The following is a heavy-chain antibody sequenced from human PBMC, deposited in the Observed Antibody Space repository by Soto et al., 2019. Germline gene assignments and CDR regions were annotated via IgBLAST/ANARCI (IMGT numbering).Heavy chain of an antibody. CDR3: AKAKPSIAAADPIDY. Sequence: EVQVLGSGGGLVQPGGSLRLSCAASGFIFTSYAMSWVRQGPGKGLEWVSGISGSAGSTYYADSVKGRISISRDNSKNTLYLEMNSLRAEDTAIYYCAKAKPSIAAADPIDYWGQGTLVTVSS. CDR1: GFIFTSYA. J-gene: IGHJ4*02. D-gene: IGHD6-25*01. V-gene: IGHV3-23*01. CDR2: ISGSAGST.